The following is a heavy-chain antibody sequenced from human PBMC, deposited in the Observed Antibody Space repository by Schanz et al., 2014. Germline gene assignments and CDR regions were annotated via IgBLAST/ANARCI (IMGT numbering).Heavy chain of an antibody. V-gene: IGHV3-74*02. D-gene: IGHD4-17*01. CDR3: ARKMKLGVYGGKGHDSLDI. Sequence: EVQLLESGGGLVQPGGSLRLSCAASGFTFSNYWMHWVRQDPGKGLVWVARINSVGSNTDYADSVTGRFTISRDNAKNTLYLQMNTLRAEDTAVYYCARKMKLGVYGGKGHDSLDIWGQGTRVTVSS. J-gene: IGHJ3*02. CDR2: INSVGSNT. CDR1: GFTFSNYW.